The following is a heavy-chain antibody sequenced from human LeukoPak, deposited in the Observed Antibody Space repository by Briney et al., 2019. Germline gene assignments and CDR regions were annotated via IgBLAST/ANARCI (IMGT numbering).Heavy chain of an antibody. Sequence: GGSLRLSCAASGFTFSSYGMHWVRQAPGKGLEWVAFIRYDGSNKYYADSVKGRFTISRGNSKNTLYLQMNSLRAEDTAVYYCAKAHCSSTSCYIGFDYWGQGTLVTVSS. V-gene: IGHV3-30*02. CDR3: AKAHCSSTSCYIGFDY. CDR1: GFTFSSYG. J-gene: IGHJ4*02. D-gene: IGHD2-2*02. CDR2: IRYDGSNK.